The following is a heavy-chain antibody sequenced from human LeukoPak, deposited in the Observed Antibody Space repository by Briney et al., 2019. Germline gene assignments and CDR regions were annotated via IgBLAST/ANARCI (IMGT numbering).Heavy chain of an antibody. Sequence: PSETLSLTCSVSGGSISGDDDYWSWIRQPPGKGLEWIGYINHSGNTYYIPSLRSRGTISIDTSKNQFSLELSSVTAADTAVYYCAKVGADGSGPYYFDYWGQGTLVTVSS. CDR1: GGSISGDDDY. CDR3: AKVGADGSGPYYFDY. V-gene: IGHV4-30-4*08. J-gene: IGHJ4*02. D-gene: IGHD3-10*01. CDR2: INHSGNT.